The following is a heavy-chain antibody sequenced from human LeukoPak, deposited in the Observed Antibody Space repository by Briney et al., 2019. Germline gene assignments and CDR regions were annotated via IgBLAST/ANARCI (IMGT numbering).Heavy chain of an antibody. CDR2: IYYSGST. CDR1: GASISDYY. J-gene: IGHJ4*02. D-gene: IGHD6-13*01. Sequence: PSETLSLTCTVSGASISDYYWNWIRQPPGKGLEWIGYIYYSGSTNYNPSLKSRDTISVDTSKTQFSLKLSSVTAADTAVYYCARAKAAAGIDYFDYWGQGTLVTVSS. CDR3: ARAKAAAGIDYFDY. V-gene: IGHV4-59*13.